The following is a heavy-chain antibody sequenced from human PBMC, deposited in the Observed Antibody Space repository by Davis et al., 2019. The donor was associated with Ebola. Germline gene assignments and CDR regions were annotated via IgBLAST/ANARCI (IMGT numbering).Heavy chain of an antibody. V-gene: IGHV4-34*01. CDR2: INHSGST. CDR1: GGSFSGYY. CDR3: ARGAVAGLPFDY. D-gene: IGHD6-19*01. Sequence: GSLRLSCAVYGGSFSGYYWSWIRQPPGKGLEWIGEINHSGSTNYNPSLKSRVTISVDTSKNQFPLKLSSVTAADTAVYYCARGAVAGLPFDYWGQGTLVTVSS. J-gene: IGHJ4*02.